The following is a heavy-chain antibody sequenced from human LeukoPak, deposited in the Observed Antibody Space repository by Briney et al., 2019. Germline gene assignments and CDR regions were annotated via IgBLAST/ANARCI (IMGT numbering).Heavy chain of an antibody. CDR1: GYTFTGYY. V-gene: IGHV1-2*02. D-gene: IGHD6-13*01. CDR3: ARGGYSSSWSRPAAFDP. CDR2: INPNSGGT. Sequence: ASVTVSSKASGYTFTGYYMHWVRQAPGQGLEWMGWINPNSGGTNYAQKFQGRVTMTRDTSISTAYMELSRLRSDDTAVYYCARGGYSSSWSRPAAFDPWGQGTLVTVSS. J-gene: IGHJ5*02.